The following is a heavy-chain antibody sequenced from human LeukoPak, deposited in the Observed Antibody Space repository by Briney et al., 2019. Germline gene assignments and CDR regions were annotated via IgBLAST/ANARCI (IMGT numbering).Heavy chain of an antibody. Sequence: ASVKVSCKASGYTFTSYGISWVRQAPGQGLERLGWISAYNGNTNYAQKRQGRVTMTTDTSTSTAYMELRSLRSDDTAVYYCARAEVPAAIFYWGQGTLVTVSS. J-gene: IGHJ4*02. D-gene: IGHD2-2*02. CDR2: ISAYNGNT. CDR1: GYTFTSYG. CDR3: ARAEVPAAIFY. V-gene: IGHV1-18*01.